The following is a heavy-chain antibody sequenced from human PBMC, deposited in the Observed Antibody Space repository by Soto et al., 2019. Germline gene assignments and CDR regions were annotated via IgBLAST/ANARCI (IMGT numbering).Heavy chain of an antibody. CDR2: MNPNSGNT. V-gene: IGHV1-8*01. CDR1: GYTFTSYD. J-gene: IGHJ6*02. D-gene: IGHD5-12*01. CDR3: ERSWATITYYYGMDV. Sequence: QVQLVQSGAEVKKPGASVKVSCKASGYTFTSYDINWVRQATGQGLVCMASMNPNSGNTGYAQKFQGRVSMTRSTYISTAYMELSSLRSEDTAVYYCERSWATITYYYGMDVWCQGTTVTVSS.